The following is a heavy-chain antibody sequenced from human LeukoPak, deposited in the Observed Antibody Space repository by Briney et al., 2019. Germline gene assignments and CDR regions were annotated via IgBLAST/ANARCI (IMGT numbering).Heavy chain of an antibody. CDR3: ARDQSPLNGGYSEGEVFDC. J-gene: IGHJ4*02. D-gene: IGHD5-12*01. V-gene: IGHV1-18*01. Sequence: ASVKVTCKTSGYTFTSNGINWLRQAPGQGLEWMGRSSLNNVNKNYIEQLQGRVTMTTDTSTSTAHMELRSLRPDDTAVYYCARDQSPLNGGYSEGEVFDCRGQGTLVTVSS. CDR1: GYTFTSNG. CDR2: SSLNNVNK.